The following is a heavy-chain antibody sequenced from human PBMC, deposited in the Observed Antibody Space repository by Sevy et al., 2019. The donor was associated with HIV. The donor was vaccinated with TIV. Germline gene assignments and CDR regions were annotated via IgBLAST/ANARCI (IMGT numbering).Heavy chain of an antibody. Sequence: GGSLRLSCAASGFSFRSYWMTWVRQAPGKGLEWVANINRDESARNYVDSVKGQFTISRDNAKNLLYLQINSLRVDDTAVYYCVTDDRPSGWLFDFWGPGAQVTVSS. J-gene: IGHJ4*02. D-gene: IGHD6-19*01. CDR3: VTDDRPSGWLFDF. CDR2: INRDESAR. CDR1: GFSFRSYW. V-gene: IGHV3-7*01.